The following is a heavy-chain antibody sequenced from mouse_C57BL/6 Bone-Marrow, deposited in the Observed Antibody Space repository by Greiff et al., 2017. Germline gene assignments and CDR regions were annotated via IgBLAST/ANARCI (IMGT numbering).Heavy chain of an antibody. V-gene: IGHV5-9-1*02. J-gene: IGHJ2*01. CDR1: GFTFSSYA. CDR3: TRESYYYGSPDY. D-gene: IGHD1-1*01. CDR2: ISSGGDYI. Sequence: EVQLVESGEGLVKPGGSLKLSCAASGFTFSSYAMSWVRQTPEKRLEWVAYISSGGDYIYYDDTVKGRFTLSRDNARNTLYLQMSSLKSEDTAMDYCTRESYYYGSPDYGGQGTTLTVSS.